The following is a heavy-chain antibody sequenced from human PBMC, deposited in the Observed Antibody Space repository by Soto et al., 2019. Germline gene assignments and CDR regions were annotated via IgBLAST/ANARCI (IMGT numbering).Heavy chain of an antibody. CDR2: IYYSGST. CDR1: GGSISSSSYY. J-gene: IGHJ4*02. D-gene: IGHD4-17*01. Sequence: QLQLQESGPGLVKPSETLSLTCTVSGGSISSSSYYWGWIRQPPGKGREWIGSIYYSGSTYYNPSLKSRVTISVDTSKNQFSLKLSSVTAADTAVYYCARIYGDYARGYFDYWGQGTLVTVSS. CDR3: ARIYGDYARGYFDY. V-gene: IGHV4-39*01.